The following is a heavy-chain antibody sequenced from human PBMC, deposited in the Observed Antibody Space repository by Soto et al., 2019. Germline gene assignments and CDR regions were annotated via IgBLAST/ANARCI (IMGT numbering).Heavy chain of an antibody. Sequence: QVQLVQSGAEVKKPGASVKVSCKASGYTFTSYGISWVRQAPGHGLEWMGWISAYIGNTNYAQKLPGRVTMTTDTSTCTAYMELWRMRSDDTAVCYCARDTGDGSGSYYGHWGKGTLVTVSS. CDR3: ARDTGDGSGSYYGH. D-gene: IGHD3-10*01. CDR1: GYTFTSYG. CDR2: ISAYIGNT. J-gene: IGHJ4*02. V-gene: IGHV1-18*01.